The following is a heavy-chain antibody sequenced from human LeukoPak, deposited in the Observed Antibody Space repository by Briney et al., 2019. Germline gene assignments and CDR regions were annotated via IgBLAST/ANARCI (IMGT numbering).Heavy chain of an antibody. CDR2: ISYDGSNK. V-gene: IGHV3-30*18. CDR1: GFTFSSYG. Sequence: PGGSLRLSCAASGFTFSSYGMHWVRQAPGKGLEWVAVISYDGSNKYYADSVKGRFTISRDNSKNTLYLQMNSLRAEDTAVYYCAKNAHQPSGFDYWGRGTLVTVSS. J-gene: IGHJ4*02. CDR3: AKNAHQPSGFDY.